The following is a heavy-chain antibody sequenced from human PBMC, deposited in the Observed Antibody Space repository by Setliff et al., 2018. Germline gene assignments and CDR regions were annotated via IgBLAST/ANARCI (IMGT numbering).Heavy chain of an antibody. CDR3: TGRWYFDL. V-gene: IGHV3-48*04. CDR1: GFTFSDHR. J-gene: IGHJ2*01. CDR2: ISSSSSTI. Sequence: PGGSLRLSCAASGFTFSDHRMDWVRLGPGKGLEWVSYISSSSSTIYYADSVKGRFTISRDNAKNSLYLQMNSLRAEDTAVYYCTGRWYFDLWGRGTLVTVSS.